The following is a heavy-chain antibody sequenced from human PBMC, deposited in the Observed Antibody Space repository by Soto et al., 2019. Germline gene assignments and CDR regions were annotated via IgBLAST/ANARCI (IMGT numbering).Heavy chain of an antibody. Sequence: PGRSLRLSCAASGFTFSSYAMTWVRQAPGKGLEWVSAISGSGAYTYYANSVKGRFTISRDNSKNTLYLQLNSLRAEDTAAYYCAKYGCSSTSCQCDYWGQGTRVT. CDR3: AKYGCSSTSCQCDY. CDR1: GFTFSSYA. J-gene: IGHJ4*02. V-gene: IGHV3-23*01. CDR2: ISGSGAYT. D-gene: IGHD2-2*01.